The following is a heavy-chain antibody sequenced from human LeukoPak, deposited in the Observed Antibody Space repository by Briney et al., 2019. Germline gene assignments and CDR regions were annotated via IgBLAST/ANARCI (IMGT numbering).Heavy chain of an antibody. J-gene: IGHJ6*02. D-gene: IGHD3-10*01. CDR3: ARDLALWFGESGFYYYYGMDV. CDR2: IYYRGTT. CDR1: GGSISGYY. Sequence: PSETLSLTCAVSGGSISGYYWSWIRQPPGKGLEWIAYIYYRGTTNYNPSLKSRVTISVDTSKNQFSLKLSSVTAADTAVYYCARDLALWFGESGFYYYYGMDVWGQGTTVTVSS. V-gene: IGHV4-59*12.